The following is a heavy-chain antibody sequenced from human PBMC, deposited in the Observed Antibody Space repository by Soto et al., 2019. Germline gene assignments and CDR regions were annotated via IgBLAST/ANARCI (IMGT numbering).Heavy chain of an antibody. J-gene: IGHJ2*01. Sequence: QVQLQESGPGLVKPSETLSLTCTVSGGSISSYYWSWIRQPPGKGLEWIGYIYYSGSTNYNPSLXXRVAIPVGTSXXQXSXXLSSVTAADTAVYYCARLDGRFGELLGEDYWYFDLWGRGTLVTVSS. D-gene: IGHD3-10*01. CDR3: ARLDGRFGELLGEDYWYFDL. CDR1: GGSISSYY. CDR2: IYYSGST. V-gene: IGHV4-59*08.